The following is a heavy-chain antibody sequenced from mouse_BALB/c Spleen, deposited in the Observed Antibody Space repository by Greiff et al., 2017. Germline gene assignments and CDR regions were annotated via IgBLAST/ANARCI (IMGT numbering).Heavy chain of an antibody. J-gene: IGHJ3*01. V-gene: IGHV1-7*01. D-gene: IGHD2-10*01. CDR3: ARPTMTMHGGFAY. CDR1: GYTFTSYW. CDR2: INPSTGYT. Sequence: QVQLQQSGAELAKPGASVKMSCKASGYTFTSYWMHWVKQRPGQGLEWIGYINPSTGYTEYNQKFKDKATLTADKSSSTAYMQLSSLTSEDSAVYYCARPTMTMHGGFAYWGQGTLVTVSA.